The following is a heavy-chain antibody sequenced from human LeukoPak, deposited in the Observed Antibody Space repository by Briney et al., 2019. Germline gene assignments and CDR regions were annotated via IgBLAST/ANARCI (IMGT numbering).Heavy chain of an antibody. CDR1: GYTFTSYD. CDR2: MNPNSGNT. J-gene: IGHJ3*02. D-gene: IGHD6-13*01. CDR3: ARGVTSQRRAAAGRGYAFDI. Sequence: ASVKVSCKASGYTFTSYDINWVRQATGQGLEWMGWMNPNSGNTGYAQKFQGRVTITRNTSISTAYMELSSLRSEDTAVYYCARGVTSQRRAAAGRGYAFDIWGQGTMVTVSS. V-gene: IGHV1-8*03.